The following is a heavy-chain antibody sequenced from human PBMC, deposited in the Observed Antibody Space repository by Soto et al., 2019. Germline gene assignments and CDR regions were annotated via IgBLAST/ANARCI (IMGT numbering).Heavy chain of an antibody. Sequence: GQGLEWMGWMNPNSGNTGYAQKFQGRVTMTRNPSISTAYMDLSSLRSEDTAVYYCARGDLFSGYSSSWWFYSSFLAVWGKGTTVTVSS. CDR3: ARGDLFSGYSSSWWFYSSFLAV. D-gene: IGHD6-13*01. CDR2: MNPNSGNT. J-gene: IGHJ6*03. V-gene: IGHV1-8*01.